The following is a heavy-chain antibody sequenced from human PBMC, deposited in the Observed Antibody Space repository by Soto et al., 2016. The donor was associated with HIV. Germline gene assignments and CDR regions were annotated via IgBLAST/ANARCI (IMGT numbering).Heavy chain of an antibody. V-gene: IGHV3-33*01. CDR1: GFTFSSYG. Sequence: VQLVESGGGVVQPGRSLRLSCAASGFTFSSYGMHWVRQAPGKGLEWVAVIWYDGSNKYYADSVKGRFTISRDNSKNTLYLQMNSLRAEDTAVYYCARDSTYYDFWSGFVNYWGQGTLVTVSS. D-gene: IGHD3-3*01. CDR3: ARDSTYYDFWSGFVNY. CDR2: IWYDGSNK. J-gene: IGHJ4*02.